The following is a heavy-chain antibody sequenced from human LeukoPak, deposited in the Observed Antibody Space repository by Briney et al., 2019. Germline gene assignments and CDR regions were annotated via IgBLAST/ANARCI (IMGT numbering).Heavy chain of an antibody. J-gene: IGHJ4*02. CDR3: ATSTYCSGGSCYSRTFQY. CDR1: GLTFSSCW. Sequence: GGSLRLSCAASGLTFSSCWMHWVRQAPGKGLVWVSRINSDETSTSYADSVKGRFTISRDNAQKTLYLQMNSLRAEDTAVYYCATSTYCSGGSCYSRTFQYWGQGTLVTVSS. CDR2: INSDETST. D-gene: IGHD2-15*01. V-gene: IGHV3-74*01.